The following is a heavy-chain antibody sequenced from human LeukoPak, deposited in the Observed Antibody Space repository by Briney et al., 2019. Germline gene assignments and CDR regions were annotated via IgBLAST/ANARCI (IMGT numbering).Heavy chain of an antibody. Sequence: ASVKVSCKASGYTFTGYYMHWVRQAPGQGLEWMGWINPNSGGTNYAQKFQGRVPMTRDTSISTAYMELSRLRSDDTAVYYCARGSGGYCSGGSCYDGMDVWGQGTTVTVSS. J-gene: IGHJ6*02. CDR1: GYTFTGYY. CDR2: INPNSGGT. D-gene: IGHD2-15*01. V-gene: IGHV1-2*02. CDR3: ARGSGGYCSGGSCYDGMDV.